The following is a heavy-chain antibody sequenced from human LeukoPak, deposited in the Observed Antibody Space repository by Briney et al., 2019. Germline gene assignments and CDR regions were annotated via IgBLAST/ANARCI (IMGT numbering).Heavy chain of an antibody. CDR3: AKGVASSWYLRYFDY. V-gene: IGHV3-23*01. Sequence: GGSLRLSCAASGFTFSSYAMSWVRQAPGKGQEWVSAISGSGGSTYYADSVKGRFTISRDNSKNALYLQMNSLRAEDTAVYYCAKGVASSWYLRYFDYWGQGTLVTVSS. CDR1: GFTFSSYA. J-gene: IGHJ4*02. D-gene: IGHD6-13*01. CDR2: ISGSGGST.